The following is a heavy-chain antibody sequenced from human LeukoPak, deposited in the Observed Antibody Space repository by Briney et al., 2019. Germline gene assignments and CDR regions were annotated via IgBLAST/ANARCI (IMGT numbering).Heavy chain of an antibody. D-gene: IGHD4-17*01. CDR1: GGTFSSYA. V-gene: IGHV1-69*01. J-gene: IGHJ4*02. CDR3: ARVVDYGDYFDN. CDR2: IIPIFGTV. Sequence: SVKVSCRASGGTFSSYAISWVRQAPGQGLEWMGGIIPIFGTVNYAQKFQGRVTITADESTSTAYMELSSLRSEDTAVYYCARVVDYGDYFDNWGQGTLVTVSS.